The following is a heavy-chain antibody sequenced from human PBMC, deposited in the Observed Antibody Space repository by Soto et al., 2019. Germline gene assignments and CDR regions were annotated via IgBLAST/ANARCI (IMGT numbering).Heavy chain of an antibody. CDR2: INHSGST. CDR1: GGSFSGYY. V-gene: IGHV4-34*01. J-gene: IGHJ6*02. Sequence: SETLSLTCAVYGGSFSGYYCSWIRQPPGKGLEWIGEINHSGSTNYNPSLKSRVTISVDTSKNQFSLKLSSVTAADTAVYYCARLNQQQLVPRYYYYGMDVWGQGTTVTVSS. D-gene: IGHD6-13*01. CDR3: ARLNQQQLVPRYYYYGMDV.